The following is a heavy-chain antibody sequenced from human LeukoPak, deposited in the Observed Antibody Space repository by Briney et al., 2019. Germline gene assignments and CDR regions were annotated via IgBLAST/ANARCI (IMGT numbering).Heavy chain of an antibody. CDR3: ARESLLLKGYFDY. D-gene: IGHD2-15*01. CDR2: IYYSGST. J-gene: IGHJ4*02. CDR1: GGLISRGGYY. Sequence: SETLSLTCTVSGGLISRGGYYWSWIRKHPGKGLEWIGNIYYSGSTYYNPSLKSRVTISVDTSKNQFSLKLSSVTAADTAVYYCARESLLLKGYFDYWGQGTLVTVSS. V-gene: IGHV4-31*03.